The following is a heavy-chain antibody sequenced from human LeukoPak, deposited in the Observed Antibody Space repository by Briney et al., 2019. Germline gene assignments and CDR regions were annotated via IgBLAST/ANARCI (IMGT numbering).Heavy chain of an antibody. D-gene: IGHD4-17*01. V-gene: IGHV3-23*01. CDR3: AKGTSKTTVTTNNDY. J-gene: IGHJ4*02. Sequence: GGSLRLSCAASGFTFSSYWMHWVRQAPGKGLEWVSAISGSGGSTYYADSVKGRFTISRDNSKNTLYLQMNSLRAEDTAVYYCAKGTSKTTVTTNNDYWGQGTLVTVSS. CDR2: ISGSGGST. CDR1: GFTFSSYW.